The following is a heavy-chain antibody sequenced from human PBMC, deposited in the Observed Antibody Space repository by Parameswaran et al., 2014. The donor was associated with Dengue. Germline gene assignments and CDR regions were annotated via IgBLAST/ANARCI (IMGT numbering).Heavy chain of an antibody. J-gene: IGHJ3*02. V-gene: IGHV1-46*01. Sequence: WVRQAPGQGLEWMGIINPSGGDTSYAQKFQGRVTMTRDTSTSTIYMDLSSLRSEDTAVYYCMRDRRDLPKRAFDIWGPRDNGHRLL. CDR3: MRDRRDLPKRAFDI. CDR2: INPSGGDT.